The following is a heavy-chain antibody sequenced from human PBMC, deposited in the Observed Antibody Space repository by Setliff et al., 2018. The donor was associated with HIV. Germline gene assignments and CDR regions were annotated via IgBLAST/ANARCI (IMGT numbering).Heavy chain of an antibody. V-gene: IGHV4-59*01. Sequence: SETLSLTCTVSGGSTNSYYWNWIRQPPGKGLEWIGYIYYSGSTNYNPSLTSRVTISVDTSRNQFSLKLTSVTAADTAIYYCARGVNFDYWGQGTQVTVSS. D-gene: IGHD3-3*01. CDR2: IYYSGST. J-gene: IGHJ4*02. CDR1: GGSTNSYY. CDR3: ARGVNFDY.